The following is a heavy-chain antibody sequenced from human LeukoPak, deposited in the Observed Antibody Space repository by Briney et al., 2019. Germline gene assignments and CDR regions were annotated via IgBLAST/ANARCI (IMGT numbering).Heavy chain of an antibody. Sequence: PGGCLRLSCAASGFTVSSNYMSWVRQAPGKGLEWVSVIYGGGSTYYADSVKGRFTISRDNSKNTLYLQMNSLRAEDTAVYYCTRDSTLDTGVDYWGQGTLVTVSS. J-gene: IGHJ4*02. CDR3: TRDSTLDTGVDY. V-gene: IGHV3-53*01. CDR1: GFTVSSNY. D-gene: IGHD7-27*01. CDR2: IYGGGST.